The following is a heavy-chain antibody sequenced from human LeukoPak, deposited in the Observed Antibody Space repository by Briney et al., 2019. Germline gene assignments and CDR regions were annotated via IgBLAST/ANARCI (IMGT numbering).Heavy chain of an antibody. V-gene: IGHV4-34*01. CDR3: ARDLIDSSGYPTPGAFDI. CDR2: INHSGST. J-gene: IGHJ3*02. CDR1: GGSFSGYY. Sequence: PSETLSLTCAVYGGSFSGYYWSWIRQPPGKGLEWIGEINHSGSTNYNPSLKSRVTISVDTSKNQFSLKLSSVTAADTAVYYCARDLIDSSGYPTPGAFDIWGQGTMVTVSS. D-gene: IGHD3-22*01.